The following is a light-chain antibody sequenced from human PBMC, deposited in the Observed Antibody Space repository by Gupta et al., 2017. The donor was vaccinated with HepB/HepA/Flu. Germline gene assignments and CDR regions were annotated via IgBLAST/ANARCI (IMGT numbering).Light chain of an antibody. CDR3: QQSDSTPFT. Sequence: DIQMTQSPSSLSASVGDRVTITCRASQSISSYLSWYQQKPGKAPNLLIYAASILQSGVPSRFSGGGSGTDFTLTISRLQPEDFATYYCQQSDSTPFTFGHGTKVDIK. CDR2: AAS. V-gene: IGKV1-39*01. CDR1: QSISSY. J-gene: IGKJ3*01.